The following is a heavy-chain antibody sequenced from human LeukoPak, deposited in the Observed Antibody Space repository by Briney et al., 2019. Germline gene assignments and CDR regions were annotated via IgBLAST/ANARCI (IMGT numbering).Heavy chain of an antibody. CDR2: ISSSSSTI. J-gene: IGHJ4*02. V-gene: IGHV3-48*01. D-gene: IGHD3-22*01. CDR1: GFTFSSYA. CDR3: ARVERTYYYDSSGYYTDFDY. Sequence: PGGSLRLSCAASGFTFSSYAMSWVRQAPGKGLEWVSYISSSSSTIYYADSVKGRFTISRDNAKNSLYLQMNSLRAEDTAVYYCARVERTYYYDSSGYYTDFDYWGQGTLVTVSS.